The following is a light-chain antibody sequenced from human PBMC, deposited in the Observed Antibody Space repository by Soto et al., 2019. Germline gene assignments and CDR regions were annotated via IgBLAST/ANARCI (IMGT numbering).Light chain of an antibody. Sequence: SYELTQPPSVSVAPGQTARITCGGNNIGSKSVHWYQQKPCQAPVLVVYDDSDRPSGIPERFSGSNSGNTATLTISRVEAGDEADYYCQVWDSSSDHPGGVFGGGPKVTVL. V-gene: IGLV3-21*02. CDR1: NIGSKS. CDR3: QVWDSSSDHPGGV. CDR2: DDS. J-gene: IGLJ3*02.